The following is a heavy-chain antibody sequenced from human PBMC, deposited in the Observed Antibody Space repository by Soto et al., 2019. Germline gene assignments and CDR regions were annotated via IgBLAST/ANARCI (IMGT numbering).Heavy chain of an antibody. CDR2: IYYSGST. J-gene: IGHJ4*02. Sequence: SETLSLTCTVSGGSISSYYWSWIRQPPGKGLEWIGYIYYSGSTNYNPSLKSRVTISVDTSKNQFSLKLSSVTAADTAVYYCARDRRNYYGSGSYSGYFDYWGQGTLVTAPQ. CDR1: GGSISSYY. CDR3: ARDRRNYYGSGSYSGYFDY. V-gene: IGHV4-59*01. D-gene: IGHD3-10*01.